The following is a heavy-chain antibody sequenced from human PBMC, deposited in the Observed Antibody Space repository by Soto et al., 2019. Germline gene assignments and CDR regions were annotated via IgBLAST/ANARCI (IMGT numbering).Heavy chain of an antibody. CDR3: ASSGGGGVVAATGDYYYGMDV. CDR2: IIPIFGTA. V-gene: IGHV1-69*13. Sequence: ASVKVSCKASGGTFSSYAISWVRQAPGQGLEWMGGIIPIFGTANYAQKFQGRVTITADESTSTAYMELSSLRSEDTAVYYCASSGGGGVVAATGDYYYGMDVWGQGTTVTVSS. D-gene: IGHD2-15*01. J-gene: IGHJ6*02. CDR1: GGTFSSYA.